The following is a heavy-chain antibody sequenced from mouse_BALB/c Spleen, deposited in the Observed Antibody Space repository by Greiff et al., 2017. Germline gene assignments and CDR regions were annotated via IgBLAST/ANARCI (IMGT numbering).Heavy chain of an antibody. Sequence: QVQLKESGPGLVQPSQSLSITCTVSGFSLTSYGVHWVRQSPGKGLEWLGVIWSGGSTDYNAAFISRLSISKDNSKSQVFFKMNSLQANDTAIYYCALKGLLHAMDYWGQGTSVTVSS. CDR1: GFSLTSYG. V-gene: IGHV2-2*02. CDR2: IWSGGST. J-gene: IGHJ4*01. CDR3: ALKGLLHAMDY. D-gene: IGHD2-3*01.